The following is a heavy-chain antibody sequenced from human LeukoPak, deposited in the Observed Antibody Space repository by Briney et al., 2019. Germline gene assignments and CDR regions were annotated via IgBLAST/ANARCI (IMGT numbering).Heavy chain of an antibody. J-gene: IGHJ5*02. CDR1: GYSFTDYY. CDR2: INTKSGRT. V-gene: IGHV1-2*02. D-gene: IGHD3-3*01. CDR3: ARADFIDAGPYLIGP. Sequence: ASVKVSCKTSGYSFTDYYIHWVRQAPGQGLEWMGWINTKSGRTSSARKFQGRVTMTRDPSITTVYMDMAWLTSDDTAIYFCARADFIDAGPYLIGPWGQGTLVTVSS.